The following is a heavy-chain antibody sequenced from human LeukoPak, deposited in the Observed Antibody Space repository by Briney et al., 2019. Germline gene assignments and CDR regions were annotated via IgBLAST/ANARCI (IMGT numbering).Heavy chain of an antibody. Sequence: PGGSLRLSCAASGFTFSSYAMHWVRQAPGKGLEWVAVISYDGSNKYYADSVKGRFTISRDNSKNTLYLQMNSLRAEDTAVYYCARVADSSGWPNFDYWGQGTLVTVSS. D-gene: IGHD6-19*01. J-gene: IGHJ4*02. CDR1: GFTFSSYA. V-gene: IGHV3-30-3*01. CDR2: ISYDGSNK. CDR3: ARVADSSGWPNFDY.